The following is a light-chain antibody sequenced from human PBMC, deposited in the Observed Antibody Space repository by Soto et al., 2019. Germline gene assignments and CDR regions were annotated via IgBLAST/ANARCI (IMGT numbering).Light chain of an antibody. CDR3: QQYGSSRWT. Sequence: ENVLTQSPGTLSLSPVERATLSCMASQSVSSNYVAWYQQKPGQAPRLLVYGASGRATGIPDRFSGSGSGTDFTLTISRLEPEDFAVYYCQQYGSSRWTFGQGTKVDIK. J-gene: IGKJ1*01. V-gene: IGKV3-20*01. CDR2: GAS. CDR1: QSVSSNY.